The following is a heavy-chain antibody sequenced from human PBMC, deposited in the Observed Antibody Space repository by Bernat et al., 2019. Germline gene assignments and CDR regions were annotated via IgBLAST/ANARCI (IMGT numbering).Heavy chain of an antibody. Sequence: QVQLVESGGGLVKPGGSLRLSCAASGFTFSDYYMSWIRQAPGKGLDWVSYISSSSSYTSYAASVKGRFTMSGGNAKNSLYLQMNSLRAEDTAVYYCARGTSTSAPYMDVWGKGTTVTVSS. V-gene: IGHV3-11*05. CDR3: ARGTSTSAPYMDV. CDR2: ISSSSSYT. CDR1: GFTFSDYY. J-gene: IGHJ6*03.